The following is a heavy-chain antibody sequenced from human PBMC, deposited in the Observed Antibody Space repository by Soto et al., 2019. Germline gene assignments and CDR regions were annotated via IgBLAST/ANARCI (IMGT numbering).Heavy chain of an antibody. V-gene: IGHV3-11*01. J-gene: IGHJ2*01. CDR1: GFTFGDYY. CDR3: ARELSAWYFDL. Sequence: QVQLVESGGGLVKPGGSLRLSCTPSGFTFGDYYMSWIRQAPGKVLEWVSYIRASGTIMNYADSVKGRFTISRDNAKNSMYLQMNSLRADDTAIYYCARELSAWYFDLWGRGTLVTVSS. CDR2: IRASGTIM.